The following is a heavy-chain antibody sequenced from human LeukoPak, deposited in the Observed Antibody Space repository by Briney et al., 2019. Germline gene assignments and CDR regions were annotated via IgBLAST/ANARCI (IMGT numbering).Heavy chain of an antibody. Sequence: ASVKVSCKASGYTFTGYYLHWVRQAPGQGLEWMGWINPHSGGTDYAQKFQGRVTMTRDTSISTAYMELSRLRSDDTAVYYCVRDRTKYCSSTSCPLDYWGQGTLVAVSS. CDR2: INPHSGGT. D-gene: IGHD2-2*01. J-gene: IGHJ4*02. CDR1: GYTFTGYY. V-gene: IGHV1-2*02. CDR3: VRDRTKYCSSTSCPLDY.